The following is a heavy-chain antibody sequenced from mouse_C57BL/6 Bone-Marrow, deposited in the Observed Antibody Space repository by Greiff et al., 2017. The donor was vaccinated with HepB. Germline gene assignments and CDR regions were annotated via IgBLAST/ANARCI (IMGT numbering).Heavy chain of an antibody. CDR3: ARQVSLYYFDY. CDR2: ISNGGGST. Sequence: EVQRVESGGGLVQPGGSLKLSCAASGFTFSDYYMYWVRQTPEKRLEWVAYISNGGGSTYYPDTVKGRFTISRDNAKNTLYLQMSRLKSEDTAMYYCARQVSLYYFDYWGQGTTLTVSS. CDR1: GFTFSDYY. J-gene: IGHJ2*01. V-gene: IGHV5-12*01.